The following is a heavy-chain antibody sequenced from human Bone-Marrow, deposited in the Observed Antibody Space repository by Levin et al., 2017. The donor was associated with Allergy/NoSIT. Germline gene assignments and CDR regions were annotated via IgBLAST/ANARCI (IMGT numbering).Heavy chain of an antibody. Sequence: KVSCKGSGYSFTSYWISWVRQMPGKGLEWMGRIDPSDSYTNYSPSFQGHVTISADKSISTAYLQWSSLKASDTAMYYCARGGFGELFVEDYWGQGTLVTVSS. J-gene: IGHJ4*02. D-gene: IGHD3-10*01. CDR3: ARGGFGELFVEDY. CDR2: IDPSDSYT. V-gene: IGHV5-10-1*01. CDR1: GYSFTSYW.